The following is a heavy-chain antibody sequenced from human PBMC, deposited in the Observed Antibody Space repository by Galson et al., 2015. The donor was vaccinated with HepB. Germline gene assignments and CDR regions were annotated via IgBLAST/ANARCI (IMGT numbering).Heavy chain of an antibody. D-gene: IGHD1-7*01. Sequence: SLRLSCAASGFTFSTYWMHWVRQVPGKGLVWVSRINRGGSDTNYADSVKGRFTISRDNAKNTLYLQMNSLRAEDTAMYYCARDKEEDSATTTFDYWGQGTLLTVSS. CDR1: GFTFSTYW. V-gene: IGHV3-74*01. J-gene: IGHJ4*02. CDR2: INRGGSDT. CDR3: ARDKEEDSATTTFDY.